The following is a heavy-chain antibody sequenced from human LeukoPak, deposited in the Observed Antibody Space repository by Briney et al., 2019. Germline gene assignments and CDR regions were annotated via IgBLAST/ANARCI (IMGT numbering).Heavy chain of an antibody. CDR2: IGTAGDT. V-gene: IGHV3-13*04. D-gene: IGHD6-19*01. Sequence: PGGSLRLSCAASGFPFSSYDMHWVLQATGKGLEWVSAIGTAGDTYYPGSVKGRFTISRENAKNSLYLQMNSLRAGDTAVYYCASAGYSSGWYSLDYWGQGTLVTVSS. CDR3: ASAGYSSGWYSLDY. J-gene: IGHJ4*02. CDR1: GFPFSSYD.